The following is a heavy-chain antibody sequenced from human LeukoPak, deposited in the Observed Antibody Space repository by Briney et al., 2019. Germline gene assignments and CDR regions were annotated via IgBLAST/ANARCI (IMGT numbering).Heavy chain of an antibody. V-gene: IGHV3-9*01. J-gene: IGHJ4*02. Sequence: GRSLRLSCAASGFSFDDYVMHWVRQAPGKGLEWVSGISWNSGSTGYADSVKGRFTISRDNAKNSLYLQMNSLRAEDTALYYCAKDTSSSSWSYFDYWGQGTLVTVSS. CDR3: AKDTSSSSWSYFDY. D-gene: IGHD6-13*01. CDR1: GFSFDDYV. CDR2: ISWNSGST.